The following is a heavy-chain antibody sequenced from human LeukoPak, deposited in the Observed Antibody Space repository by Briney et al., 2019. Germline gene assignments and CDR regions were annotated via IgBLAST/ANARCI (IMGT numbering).Heavy chain of an antibody. V-gene: IGHV3-30*18. J-gene: IGHJ6*02. CDR1: GFTFSSYG. CDR2: ISYDGSNK. D-gene: IGHD2-2*01. CDR3: AKVIIEVPDYYYYYYGMDV. Sequence: PGGSLRLSCAASGFTFSSYGMHWVRQAPGKGLEWVAVISYDGSNKYYADSVKGRFTISRDNSKNTLYLQMNSLRAEDTAVYYCAKVIIEVPDYYYYYYGMDVWGQGTTVTVSS.